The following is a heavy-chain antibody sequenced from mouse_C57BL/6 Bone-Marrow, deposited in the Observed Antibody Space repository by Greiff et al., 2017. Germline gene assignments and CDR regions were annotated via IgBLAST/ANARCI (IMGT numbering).Heavy chain of an antibody. Sequence: QVQLQQPGAELVMPGASVKLSCKASGYTFTSYWMHWVKQRPGQGLEWIGEIDPSDSYTNYNQKFKGKSTLTVDKSSSTAYMQLSSLTSEASAVYYGARAPITTGVGDAGDYWGQGTSVTVAA. CDR1: GYTFTSYW. D-gene: IGHD1-1*01. CDR2: IDPSDSYT. J-gene: IGHJ4*01. V-gene: IGHV1-69*01. CDR3: ARAPITTGVGDAGDY.